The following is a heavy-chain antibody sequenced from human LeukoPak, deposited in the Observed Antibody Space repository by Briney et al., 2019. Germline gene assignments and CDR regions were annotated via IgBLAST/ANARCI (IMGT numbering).Heavy chain of an antibody. Sequence: SETLSLTCAVYGGSFSGYYWSWFRQPPGKGLEWIGEINHSGSTNYNPSLKSRVTISVDTSKNQFSLKLSSVTAADTAVYYCARRKITIYGVAPFDPWGQGTLVTVSS. J-gene: IGHJ5*02. D-gene: IGHD3-3*01. CDR1: GGSFSGYY. V-gene: IGHV4-34*01. CDR2: INHSGST. CDR3: ARRKITIYGVAPFDP.